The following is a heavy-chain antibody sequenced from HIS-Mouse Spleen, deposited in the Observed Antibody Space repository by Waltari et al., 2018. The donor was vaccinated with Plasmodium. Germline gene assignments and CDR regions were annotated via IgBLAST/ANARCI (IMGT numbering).Heavy chain of an antibody. D-gene: IGHD1-7*01. CDR1: GGSISSSSYY. CDR2: IYYGGST. Sequence: QLQLQESGPGLVKPSETLSLTCTVSGGSISSSSYYWGWIRRPPGKGLVWIGSIYYGGSTNYNPSLKCRVTISVDTSKNQFSLKLSSVTAADTAVYYCARDRITGTSYFDYWGQGTLVTVSS. V-gene: IGHV4-39*07. J-gene: IGHJ4*02. CDR3: ARDRITGTSYFDY.